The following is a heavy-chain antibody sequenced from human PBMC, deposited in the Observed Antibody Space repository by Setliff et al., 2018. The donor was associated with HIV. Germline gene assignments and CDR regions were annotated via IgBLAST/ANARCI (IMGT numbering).Heavy chain of an antibody. CDR3: VKAVIVVIPAAIFDY. D-gene: IGHD2-2*01. CDR1: GFSFRSYA. Sequence: VGSLRLSCAASGFSFRSYAVSWVRQAPGKGLEYVSAISSNGGSTYYADSVKGRFTISRDNSKNTLYLQMSSLRVEDTAVYYCVKAVIVVIPAAIFDYWGQGTLVTVSS. J-gene: IGHJ4*02. CDR2: ISSNGGST. V-gene: IGHV3-64D*09.